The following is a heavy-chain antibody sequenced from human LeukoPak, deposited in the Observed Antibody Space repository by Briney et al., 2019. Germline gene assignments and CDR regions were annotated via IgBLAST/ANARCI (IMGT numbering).Heavy chain of an antibody. Sequence: GRSLRLSCAASGFTFSSYGMHWVRQAPGKGLEWVAVIWYDGSNKYYADSVKGRFTISRDNSKNTLYLQMNSLRAEDTAVYYCARELPWNYFDYRGQGTLVTVSS. CDR3: ARELPWNYFDY. D-gene: IGHD1-1*01. CDR2: IWYDGSNK. CDR1: GFTFSSYG. V-gene: IGHV3-33*01. J-gene: IGHJ4*02.